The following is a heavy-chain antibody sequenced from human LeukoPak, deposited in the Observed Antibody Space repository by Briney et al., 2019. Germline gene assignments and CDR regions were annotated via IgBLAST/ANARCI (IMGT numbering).Heavy chain of an antibody. D-gene: IGHD2-2*02. CDR1: GGSISSYY. CDR2: IYTSGSA. V-gene: IGHV4-4*07. J-gene: IGHJ1*01. Sequence: SETLSLTCTVSGGSISSYYWSWIRQPAGKGQEWIGRIYTSGSANYNPSLKSRVTMSVDTSKNQFSLKLSSVTAADTAVYYCARDGCSSTSCYTYEYFQHWGQGTLVTVSS. CDR3: ARDGCSSTSCYTYEYFQH.